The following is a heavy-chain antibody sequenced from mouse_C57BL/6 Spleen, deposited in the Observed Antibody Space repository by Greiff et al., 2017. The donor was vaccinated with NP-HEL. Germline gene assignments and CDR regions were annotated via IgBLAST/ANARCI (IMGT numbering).Heavy chain of an antibody. J-gene: IGHJ3*01. CDR2: INYDGSST. Sequence: DVKLVESEGGLVQPGSSMKLSCTASGFTFSDYYMAWVRQVPEKGLEWVANINYDGSSTYYLDSLKSRFIISRENAKNLLYLQMSSLKSEDTATYYCARVEDYAWFAYWGQGTLVTVSA. D-gene: IGHD2-4*01. CDR3: ARVEDYAWFAY. V-gene: IGHV5-16*01. CDR1: GFTFSDYY.